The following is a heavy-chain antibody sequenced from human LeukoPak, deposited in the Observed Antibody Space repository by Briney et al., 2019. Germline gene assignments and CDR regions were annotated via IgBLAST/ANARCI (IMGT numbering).Heavy chain of an antibody. J-gene: IGHJ5*02. D-gene: IGHD3-22*01. CDR1: GFTFSSYA. CDR2: IAYDGGNK. Sequence: GGSLRLSCAASGFTFSSYAIHWVRPAPGKGLEWVAVIAYDGGNKYYADSVKGRFTISRDNSKNTLYLQMNSLRAEDTAVYYCARDSSPWYYYDRSGSNGFDPWGQGTLVTVSS. V-gene: IGHV3-30-3*01. CDR3: ARDSSPWYYYDRSGSNGFDP.